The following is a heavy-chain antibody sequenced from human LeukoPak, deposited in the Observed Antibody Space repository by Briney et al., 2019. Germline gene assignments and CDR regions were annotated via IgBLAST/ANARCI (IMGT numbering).Heavy chain of an antibody. J-gene: IGHJ4*02. D-gene: IGHD2/OR15-2a*01. V-gene: IGHV3-7*01. CDR1: GFSFSTQW. CDR2: VNQGGTGK. Sequence: GGSLRLSCAASGFSFSTQWMSWVRQAPGKGLEWVAIVNQGGTGKYYVDSVKGRFTISRDNAENSLYLQMNSLRAEDTAVYYCAREHYFYHMDGWGQGTLVTVSA. CDR3: AREHYFYHMDG.